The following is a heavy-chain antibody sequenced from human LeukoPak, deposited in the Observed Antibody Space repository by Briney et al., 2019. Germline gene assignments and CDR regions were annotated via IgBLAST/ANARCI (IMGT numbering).Heavy chain of an antibody. J-gene: IGHJ4*02. CDR3: ARDLYSSSPVDY. V-gene: IGHV3-21*01. Sequence: GGSLRLSCAASGFTFSNAWMSWVRQAPGKGLEWVSSISSSSSYIYYADSVKGRFTISRDNAKNSLYLQMNSLRAEDTAVYYCARDLYSSSPVDYWGQGTLVTVSS. CDR1: GFTFSNAW. D-gene: IGHD6-6*01. CDR2: ISSSSSYI.